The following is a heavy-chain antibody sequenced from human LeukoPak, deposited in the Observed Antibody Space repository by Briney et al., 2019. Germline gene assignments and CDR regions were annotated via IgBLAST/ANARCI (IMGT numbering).Heavy chain of an antibody. Sequence: GSPRPPRAAPGFRFNPSSMNRVPQTPGKGPEWVSSISENGRSTYYADSVKGRFTISRDNSKSTLYLQMNSLRPEDTAVYSCAKDIRPSGSYGWFDPWGQGTLVTVSS. CDR1: GFRFNPSS. CDR2: ISENGRST. J-gene: IGHJ5*02. CDR3: AKDIRPSGSYGWFDP. D-gene: IGHD1-26*01. V-gene: IGHV3-23*01.